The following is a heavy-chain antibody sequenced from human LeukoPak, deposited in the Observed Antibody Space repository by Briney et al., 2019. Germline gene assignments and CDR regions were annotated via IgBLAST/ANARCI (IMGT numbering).Heavy chain of an antibody. CDR3: ARYSSTWYFDY. CDR1: GYTFTGYY. V-gene: IGHV1-3*03. J-gene: IGHJ4*02. Sequence: ASVKVSCKASGYTFTGYYMHWVRQAPGQRLEWMGWINADNGNTKYSQEFQGRVTFTRDTSASTAYMELSSLRSEDMAVYFCARYSSTWYFDYWGQGTLVTVSS. D-gene: IGHD6-13*01. CDR2: INADNGNT.